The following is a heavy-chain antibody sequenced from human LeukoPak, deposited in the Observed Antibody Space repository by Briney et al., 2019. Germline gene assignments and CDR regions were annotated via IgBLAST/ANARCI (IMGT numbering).Heavy chain of an antibody. J-gene: IGHJ4*02. CDR2: ISGSGGST. CDR1: GFTFSSYA. V-gene: IGHV3-23*01. Sequence: GGSLRLSCAASGFTFSSYAMSWVRQAPGKGLEWVSAISGSGGSTYYADSVKGRFTISRDNAKNSLYLQMNSLRAEDTAVYYRARDLAISYDSWGQGTLVAVSS. CDR3: ARDLAISYDS. D-gene: IGHD3-22*01.